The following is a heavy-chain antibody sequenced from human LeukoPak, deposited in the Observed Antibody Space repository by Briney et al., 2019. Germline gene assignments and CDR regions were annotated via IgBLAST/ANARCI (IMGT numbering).Heavy chain of an antibody. CDR3: ARAGYSSGWHKGLDY. V-gene: IGHV3-21*01. CDR2: ISSSSSYI. Sequence: GGSLRLSCAASRFTFSSYSMNWVRQAPGKGLEWVSSISSSSSYIYYADSVKGRFTISRDNAKNSLYLQMNSLRAEDTAVYYCARAGYSSGWHKGLDYWGQGTLVTVSS. CDR1: RFTFSSYS. J-gene: IGHJ4*02. D-gene: IGHD6-19*01.